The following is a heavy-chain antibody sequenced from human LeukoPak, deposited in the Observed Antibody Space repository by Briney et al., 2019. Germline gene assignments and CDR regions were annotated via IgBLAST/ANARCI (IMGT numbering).Heavy chain of an antibody. V-gene: IGHV3-7*01. Sequence: GGSLRLSCEASGFMFKNYWMTWVRQAPGKGLEWVANIKQDGSEEFYVDSVKGRFTISRDNAKNSLFLQLNSLRAEDTAVYFCARVWQYYYDYSAFDMGAQGTMVTVS. CDR1: GFMFKNYW. D-gene: IGHD3-16*01. CDR2: IKQDGSEE. CDR3: ARVWQYYYDYSAFDM. J-gene: IGHJ3*02.